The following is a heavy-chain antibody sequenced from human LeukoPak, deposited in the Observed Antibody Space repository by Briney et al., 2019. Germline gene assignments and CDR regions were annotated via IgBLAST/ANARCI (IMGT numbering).Heavy chain of an antibody. CDR3: ARALITMVRGVQNWFDP. V-gene: IGHV1-69*13. CDR2: IIPIFGTA. J-gene: IGHJ5*02. Sequence: SVKVSCKASGYTFTGYYMHWVRQAPGQGLEWMGGIIPIFGTANYAQKFQGRVTITADESTSTAYMELSSLRSEDTAVYYCARALITMVRGVQNWFDPWGQGTLVTVSS. CDR1: GYTFTGYY. D-gene: IGHD3-10*01.